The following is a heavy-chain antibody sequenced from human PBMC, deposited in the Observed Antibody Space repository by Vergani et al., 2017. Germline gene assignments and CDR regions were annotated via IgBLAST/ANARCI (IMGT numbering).Heavy chain of an antibody. D-gene: IGHD3-10*01. Sequence: EVQLVESGGGLVKPGGSLPLSSPSSLFPFSHSSIRWVRPAPGKALDWVDHIKSKTDGGTTDYAAPVKGRFTISRDDAKNTLYLQMTSLKTEDTAVYYCTTGHRITMVRGVRALVDYWGQGTLVTVSS. CDR3: TTGHRITMVRGVRALVDY. CDR1: LFPFSHSS. J-gene: IGHJ4*02. CDR2: IKSKTDGGTT. V-gene: IGHV3-15*01.